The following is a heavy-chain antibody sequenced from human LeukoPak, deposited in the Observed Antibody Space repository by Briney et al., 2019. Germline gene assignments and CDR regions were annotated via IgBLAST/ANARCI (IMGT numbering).Heavy chain of an antibody. CDR2: INYSGST. Sequence: PGGSLRLSCAASGFTFSTYSMNWVRQAPGKGLEWIGYINYSGSTNYSPSLESRVTISLDTSKNQFSLQLSSVTAADTAVYYCARRGVGATTWDAFDIWGQGTLVTVSS. V-gene: IGHV4-59*08. CDR3: ARRGVGATTWDAFDI. D-gene: IGHD1-26*01. CDR1: GFTFSTYS. J-gene: IGHJ3*02.